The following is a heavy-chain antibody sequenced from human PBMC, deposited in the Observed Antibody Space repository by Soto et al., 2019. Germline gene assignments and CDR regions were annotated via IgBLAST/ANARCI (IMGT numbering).Heavy chain of an antibody. V-gene: IGHV3-66*01. CDR3: ARDPASYYYYMDV. CDR1: GFTVSSNY. CDR2: IYSGGST. J-gene: IGHJ6*03. D-gene: IGHD2-15*01. Sequence: EVQLVESGGGLVQPGGSLRLSCAASGFTVSSNYMSWVRQAPGKGLEWVSVIYSGGSTYYADSVKGRFTISRDNSKNTLYLQMNSLRAEDMAVYYCARDPASYYYYMDVWGKGTTVTVSS.